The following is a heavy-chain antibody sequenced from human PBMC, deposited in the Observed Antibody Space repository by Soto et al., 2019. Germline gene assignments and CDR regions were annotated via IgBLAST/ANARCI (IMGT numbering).Heavy chain of an antibody. V-gene: IGHV6-1*01. Sequence: KQSPTLSLTCAISGDSVSSNSAAWNWIRQSPSRGLEWLGRTYYRSKWYNDYAVSVKSRITINPDTSKNQFSLQLNSVTPEDTAVYYCARVGYDYVWGSYRPYFRQEDPGWFDPWGQGTLVTVSS. J-gene: IGHJ5*02. CDR2: TYYRSKWYN. CDR3: ARVGYDYVWGSYRPYFRQEDPGWFDP. CDR1: GDSVSSNSAA. D-gene: IGHD3-16*01.